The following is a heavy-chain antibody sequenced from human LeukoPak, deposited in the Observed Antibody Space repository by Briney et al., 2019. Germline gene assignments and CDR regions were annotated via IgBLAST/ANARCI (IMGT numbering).Heavy chain of an antibody. J-gene: IGHJ5*02. V-gene: IGHV4-34*01. CDR3: ASLVRAQITMVRGVDKWFDP. D-gene: IGHD3-10*01. Sequence: SETLSLTCAVYGGSFTGYYWSWIRQPPGKGLEWIGEINHSGSTNYNPSLKSRVTISVDTSKNQFSLKMSSVTAADTAVYYCASLVRAQITMVRGVDKWFDPWGQGTLVTVSS. CDR2: INHSGST. CDR1: GGSFTGYY.